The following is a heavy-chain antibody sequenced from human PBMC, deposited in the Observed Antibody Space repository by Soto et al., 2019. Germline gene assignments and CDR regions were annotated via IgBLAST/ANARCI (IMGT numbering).Heavy chain of an antibody. Sequence: PGGSLRLSXTASGFTFSYYAMSWVRQAPGKGLECVSAISGSGDSTFYADSVKGRFTISRDNSQNTLYLQLNSLRAADTAIYYCAKVMMAGTYYYGMDVWGQGTTVTVSS. D-gene: IGHD6-19*01. V-gene: IGHV3-23*01. CDR3: AKVMMAGTYYYGMDV. J-gene: IGHJ6*02. CDR1: GFTFSYYA. CDR2: ISGSGDST.